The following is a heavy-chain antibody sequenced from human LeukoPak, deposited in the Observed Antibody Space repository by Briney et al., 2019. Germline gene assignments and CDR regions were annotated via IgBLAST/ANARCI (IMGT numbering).Heavy chain of an antibody. CDR2: INPSGGST. J-gene: IGHJ4*02. D-gene: IGHD5-24*01. CDR1: GYTFTSYY. Sequence: ASVKVSCKASGYTFTSYYMHWVRQAPGQGLEWMGIINPSGGSTSYAQKFQGRVTMTTDTSTSTAYMELRSLRSDDTAVYYCARAPSTTWLQSLVDYWGQGTLVTVSS. CDR3: ARAPSTTWLQSLVDY. V-gene: IGHV1-46*01.